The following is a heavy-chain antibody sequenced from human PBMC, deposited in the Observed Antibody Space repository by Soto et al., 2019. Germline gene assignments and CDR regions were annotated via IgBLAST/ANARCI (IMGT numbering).Heavy chain of an antibody. CDR1: GGSINSYW. V-gene: IGHV4-4*07. CDR2: VYSSGTT. CDR3: ARDIGSYAYGEGY. D-gene: IGHD3-10*01. J-gene: IGHJ4*02. Sequence: SETLSLTCTVSGGSINSYWWSWIRQPAGKGLEWIGRVYSSGTTDYNPSLNSRATLSVETSKNQFSLKLSSVTAADTAVYYCARDIGSYAYGEGYWGQGIQVTVSS.